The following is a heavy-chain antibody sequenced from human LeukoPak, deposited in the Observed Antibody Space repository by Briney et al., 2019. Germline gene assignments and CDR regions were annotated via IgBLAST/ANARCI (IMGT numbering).Heavy chain of an antibody. V-gene: IGHV1-8*03. J-gene: IGHJ6*03. CDR2: MNPNSGNT. CDR3: AREQREQIRYYYYYMDV. D-gene: IGHD1-1*01. CDR1: GYTFTSYD. Sequence: ASVKISCKASGYTFTSYDINWVRQATGQGLEWMGWMNPNSGNTAYAQKFQGRVTITRNTSISTAYMELSSLRSGDTAVYYCAREQREQIRYYYYYMDVWGKGTTVTVSS.